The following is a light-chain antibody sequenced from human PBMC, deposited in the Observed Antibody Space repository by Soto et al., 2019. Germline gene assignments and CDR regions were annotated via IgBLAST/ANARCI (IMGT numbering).Light chain of an antibody. CDR1: QTISSW. CDR2: KAS. CDR3: QHYNSYSEA. Sequence: DIKMTQSPSNLSGSVGDRVTITCRASQTISSWLAWYQQKPGKAPKLLIYKASTLKSGVPSRFSGSGSGTEFTLTISSLQPDDFATYYCQHYNSYSEAFGQGSKVELK. J-gene: IGKJ1*01. V-gene: IGKV1-5*03.